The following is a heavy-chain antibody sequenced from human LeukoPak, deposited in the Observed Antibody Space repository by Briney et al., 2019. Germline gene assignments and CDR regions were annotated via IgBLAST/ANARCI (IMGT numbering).Heavy chain of an antibody. D-gene: IGHD6-13*01. CDR2: ISYDGSNE. Sequence: GGSLRLSCAASGFTFSSYVMHWVRQAPGKGLEWVAIISYDGSNEYYADSVKGRFTISRDNSKNTLYLQMNSLRAEDTAVYYCARDRAPDSSSWYAVGYWGQGTLVTVSS. V-gene: IGHV3-30*04. CDR1: GFTFSSYV. CDR3: ARDRAPDSSSWYAVGY. J-gene: IGHJ4*02.